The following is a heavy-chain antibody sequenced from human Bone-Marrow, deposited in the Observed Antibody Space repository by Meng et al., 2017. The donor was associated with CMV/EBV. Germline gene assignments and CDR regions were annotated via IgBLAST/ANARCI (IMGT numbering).Heavy chain of an antibody. J-gene: IGHJ4*02. V-gene: IGHV1-69*01. Sequence: QVQLVQAGAEVKKTGASVKVSCKASGCTFSRYGISWVRQAPGQGLEWMGGIIPIFGTANYAQKFQGRVTITADESTSTAYMELSSLRSEDTAVYYCARVLDWNYMGYYFDYWGQGTLVTVSS. CDR2: IIPIFGTA. CDR1: GCTFSRYG. CDR3: ARVLDWNYMGYYFDY. D-gene: IGHD1-7*01.